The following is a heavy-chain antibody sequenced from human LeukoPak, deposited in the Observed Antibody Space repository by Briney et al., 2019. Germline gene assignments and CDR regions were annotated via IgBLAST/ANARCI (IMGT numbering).Heavy chain of an antibody. CDR2: IYHSGST. J-gene: IGHJ4*02. D-gene: IGHD3-16*01. Sequence: KPSGTLSLTCAVSGGSISSSNWWSWVRQPPGKGLEWIGEIYHSGSTNYNPSLKSRVTISVDKSKNQFSLKLSSVTAADTAVYYCASPGGPGPRLFDYWGQGPLVTVSS. V-gene: IGHV4-4*02. CDR3: ASPGGPGPRLFDY. CDR1: GGSISSSNW.